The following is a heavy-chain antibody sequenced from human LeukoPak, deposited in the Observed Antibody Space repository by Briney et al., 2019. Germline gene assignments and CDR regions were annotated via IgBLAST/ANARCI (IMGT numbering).Heavy chain of an antibody. CDR3: AIEVVVIATDAFDI. J-gene: IGHJ3*02. CDR1: GYTFTGYY. CDR2: IDPNSGGT. Sequence: ASVKVSCKASGYTFTGYYMHWVRQAPGQGLEWMGWIDPNSGGTNYAQKFQGRVTMTRDTSISTAYMELSRLRSDDTAVYYCAIEVVVIATDAFDIWGQGTMVRLF. D-gene: IGHD2-21*01. V-gene: IGHV1-2*02.